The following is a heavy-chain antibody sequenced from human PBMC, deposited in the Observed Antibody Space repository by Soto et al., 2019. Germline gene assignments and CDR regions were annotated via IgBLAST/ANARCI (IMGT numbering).Heavy chain of an antibody. CDR1: GGSISSYY. CDR2: IYYSRST. Sequence: QVQLQESGPGLVNPSETLSLTCTVSGGSISSYYWSWIRQPPGKGLEWIGYIYYSRSTNYNPSLKSRVTISVDTSTNQFSLKLSSVTAADTAVYYCARAGYDILTGYSLNWFDPWGQGTLVTVSS. J-gene: IGHJ5*02. V-gene: IGHV4-59*01. CDR3: ARAGYDILTGYSLNWFDP. D-gene: IGHD3-9*01.